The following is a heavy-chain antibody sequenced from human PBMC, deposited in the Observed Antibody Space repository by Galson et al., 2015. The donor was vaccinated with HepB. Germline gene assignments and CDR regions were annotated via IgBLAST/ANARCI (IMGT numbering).Heavy chain of an antibody. CDR1: GFSLNDYY. V-gene: IGHV3-11*06. Sequence: SLRLSCAASGFSLNDYYMSWIRQAPGKGLEWISYISISGYTRYAASVKGRFTISKDNAKKSVYLQMDSLRAEDTAVYYCVRERMTTETTFPDFWGQGTLVAVSS. J-gene: IGHJ4*02. D-gene: IGHD1-7*01. CDR3: VRERMTTETTFPDF. CDR2: ISISGYT.